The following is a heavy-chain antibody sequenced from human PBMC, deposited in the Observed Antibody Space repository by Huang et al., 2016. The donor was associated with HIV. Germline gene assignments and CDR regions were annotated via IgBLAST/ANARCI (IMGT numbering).Heavy chain of an antibody. J-gene: IGHJ4*02. V-gene: IGHV3-30-3*01. CDR1: GFTFSSYA. CDR2: ISYDGSNK. D-gene: IGHD2-8*01. CDR3: ARGSRSNGVSSFDY. Sequence: GFTFSSYAMHWVRQAPGKGLEWVAVISYDGSNKYYADSVKGRFTISRDNSKNTLYLQMNSLRAEDTAVYYCARGSRSNGVSSFDYWGQGTLVTVSS.